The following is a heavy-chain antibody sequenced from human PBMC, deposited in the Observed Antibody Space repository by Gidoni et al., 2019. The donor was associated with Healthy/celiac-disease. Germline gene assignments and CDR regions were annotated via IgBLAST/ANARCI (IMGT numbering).Heavy chain of an antibody. Sequence: QVQLVQSGAELKKPGASVKVSCKASGYTFTSYHMHWVRQAPGQGLEWMGINNPSGGSTSYAQKFQGRVTMTRDTSTSTVYMELSSLRSEDTAVYYCARSLAGGPFDYWGQGTLVTVSS. J-gene: IGHJ4*01. CDR1: GYTFTSYH. V-gene: IGHV1-46*01. D-gene: IGHD2-8*02. CDR2: NNPSGGST. CDR3: ARSLAGGPFDY.